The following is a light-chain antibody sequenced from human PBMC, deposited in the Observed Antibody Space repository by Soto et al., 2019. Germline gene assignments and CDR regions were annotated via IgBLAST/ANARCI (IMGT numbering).Light chain of an antibody. CDR1: QSVSSSY. CDR3: QQYGSSLYT. CDR2: GAS. V-gene: IGKV3-20*01. J-gene: IGKJ2*01. Sequence: EIVLTQSPGTLSLSPGERATLSCRASQSVSSSYLAWYQQKPGQAPRLLIYGASSRATGIPDRFSGSGSGTDCSRTIRRLEREDFAVYYCQQYGSSLYTLGQGTKLEIK.